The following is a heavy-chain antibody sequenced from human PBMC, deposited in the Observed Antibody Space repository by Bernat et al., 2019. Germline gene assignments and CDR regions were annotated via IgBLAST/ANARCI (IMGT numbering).Heavy chain of an antibody. CDR3: ARSRGALVDY. D-gene: IGHD2-15*01. CDR2: INSEGSST. J-gene: IGHJ4*02. CDR1: GFSFSGYW. V-gene: IGHV3-74*02. Sequence: EVQLVESGGGLVKPGGSLRLSCAASGFSFSGYWMHWVRQDPGKGLVWVSRINSEGSSTNYADSVKGRFTISRDNAKNTLYLQMNSLRAEDTAVYYCARSRGALVDYWGQGTLVTVSS.